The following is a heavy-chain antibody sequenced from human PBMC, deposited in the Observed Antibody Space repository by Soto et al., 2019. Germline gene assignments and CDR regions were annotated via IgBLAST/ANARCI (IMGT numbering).Heavy chain of an antibody. J-gene: IGHJ3*02. V-gene: IGHV4-30-2*01. CDR3: AREGVTSAFDI. CDR1: GGSISSGCYS. CDR2: IYHSGST. D-gene: IGHD3-3*01. Sequence: QLQLQESGSGLVKPSQTLSLSCAVSGGSISSGCYSWSWIRQPPGKGLEWIGYIYHSGSTYYNPSLKSRVTNSVDRSKNQFSLQLSSVTAADTAVYYCAREGVTSAFDICGQETMVTVSS.